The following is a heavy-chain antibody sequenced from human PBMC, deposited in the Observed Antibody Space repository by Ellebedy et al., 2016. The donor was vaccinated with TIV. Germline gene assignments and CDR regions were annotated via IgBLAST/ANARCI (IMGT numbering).Heavy chain of an antibody. CDR2: VTSDGSTT. Sequence: GESLKIPCAASGFTFSHYYMHWVRQAPAKGLVRVSRVTSDGSTTNYADSVKGRFTISRDNAKNTLYLQMNSLRDEDTALYYCAGSSPWELPDYWGQGTLVTVSS. CDR1: GFTFSHYY. J-gene: IGHJ4*02. D-gene: IGHD1-26*01. V-gene: IGHV3-74*01. CDR3: AGSSPWELPDY.